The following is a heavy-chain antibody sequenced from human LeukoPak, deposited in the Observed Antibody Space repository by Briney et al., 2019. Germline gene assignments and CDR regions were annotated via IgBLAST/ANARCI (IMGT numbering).Heavy chain of an antibody. CDR1: GGTFSSYA. CDR3: ARGGRYSYGPDY. Sequence: SVKVSCKASGGTFSSYAISWVRQAPGQGLEWMGGIIPIFGTANYAQKFQGRVTITTDESTSTAYMELSSLRSEDTAVYYCARGGRYSYGPDYWGQGTLVTVPS. CDR2: IIPIFGTA. J-gene: IGHJ4*02. D-gene: IGHD5-18*01. V-gene: IGHV1-69*05.